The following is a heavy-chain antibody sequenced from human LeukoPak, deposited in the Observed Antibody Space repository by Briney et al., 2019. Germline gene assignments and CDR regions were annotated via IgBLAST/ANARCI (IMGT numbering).Heavy chain of an antibody. D-gene: IGHD3-22*01. CDR2: IYSGGST. J-gene: IGHJ4*02. Sequence: GGSLRLSCAASGFTVSSNYMSWVRQAPGKGLEWVSVIYSGGSTYYADSVKGRFTISRDNSKNTLYLQMNSLRAEDTAVYYCTGEYYYDSSGYQPLDCWGQGTLVTVSS. V-gene: IGHV3-66*02. CDR1: GFTVSSNY. CDR3: TGEYYYDSSGYQPLDC.